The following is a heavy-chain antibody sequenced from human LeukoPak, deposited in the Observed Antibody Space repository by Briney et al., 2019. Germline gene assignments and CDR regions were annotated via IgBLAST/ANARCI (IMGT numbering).Heavy chain of an antibody. CDR2: IYYSGST. CDR1: GGSFSGYY. D-gene: IGHD5-18*01. J-gene: IGHJ4*02. CDR3: ARGRIQLIDY. V-gene: IGHV4-59*01. Sequence: SETLSLTCAVYGGSFSGYYWSWIRQPPGEGLEWIGYIYYSGSTNYNPSLKSRVTISVDTSKNQFSLKLSSVTAADTAVYYCARGRIQLIDYWGQGTLVTVSS.